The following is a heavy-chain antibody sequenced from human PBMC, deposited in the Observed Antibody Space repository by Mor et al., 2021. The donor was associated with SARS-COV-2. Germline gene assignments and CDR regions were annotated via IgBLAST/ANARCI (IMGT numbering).Heavy chain of an antibody. CDR2: IYYSGST. CDR3: AEAPYDSSGYYRYFDL. Sequence: LEWIGSIYYSGSTYYNPSLKSRVTISVDTSKNQFSLKLSSVTAADTAVYYCAEAPYDSSGYYRYFDLWGRGTLVTVSS. D-gene: IGHD3-22*01. V-gene: IGHV4-39*07. J-gene: IGHJ2*01.